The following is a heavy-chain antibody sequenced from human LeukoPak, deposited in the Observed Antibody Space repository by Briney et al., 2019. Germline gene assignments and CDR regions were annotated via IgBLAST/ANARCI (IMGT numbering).Heavy chain of an antibody. J-gene: IGHJ6*02. CDR3: ARGHPRLVATIGQYFWYGMDV. CDR2: ISAYNGNT. CDR1: GYTFSSYG. Sequence: ASVKVSCKASGYTFSSYGVSWVRQAPGQGLEWMGWISAYNGNTNYAQKFQGRVAMTTDTSTNTAYMELGSLRSDDTAVYYCARGHPRLVATIGQYFWYGMDVWGQGTTVTVSS. D-gene: IGHD5-12*01. V-gene: IGHV1-18*01.